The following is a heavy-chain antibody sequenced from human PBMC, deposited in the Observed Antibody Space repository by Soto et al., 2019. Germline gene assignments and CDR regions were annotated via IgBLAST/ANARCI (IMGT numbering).Heavy chain of an antibody. CDR2: ITSSGDST. CDR1: GFSFSNYA. J-gene: IGHJ6*02. Sequence: EVQLLESGGGLVQPGGSLRLSCVVSGFSFSNYAMSWVRQAPGKGLEWVSSITSSGDSTYFADSVKGRFSISRDNSKNSVYLQINSLRAEDTAVYFCARDCSGGSCYPGMDVWGQGTTVTVSS. CDR3: ARDCSGGSCYPGMDV. V-gene: IGHV3-23*01. D-gene: IGHD2-15*01.